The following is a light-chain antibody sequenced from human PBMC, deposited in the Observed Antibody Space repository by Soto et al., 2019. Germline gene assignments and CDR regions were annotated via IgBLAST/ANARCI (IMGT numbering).Light chain of an antibody. CDR2: AAS. J-gene: IGKJ1*01. CDR3: LQDYSYPRT. CDR1: QDIRID. V-gene: IGKV1-6*01. Sequence: AIQMTQSPSSLSASVGDRVTITCRASQDIRIDLGWYQQRPGKAPKVLIFAASSSRSGVPSRFSGSGSGTEFTLTISSLQPEDFATYYCLQDYSYPRTFGQGTKVEI.